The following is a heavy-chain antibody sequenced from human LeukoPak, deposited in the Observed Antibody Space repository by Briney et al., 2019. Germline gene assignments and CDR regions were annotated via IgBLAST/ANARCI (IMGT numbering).Heavy chain of an antibody. D-gene: IGHD3-3*01. Sequence: ASVKVSCKASGYTFTSYDINWVRQATGQGLEWMGWMNPNSGNTGYAQKFQGRVTMTRNTSISTAYMELSSLRSEDTAVYYCARVRTYDFWSGYTHPFDYWGQGTLVTVSS. CDR2: MNPNSGNT. CDR1: GYTFTSYD. V-gene: IGHV1-8*01. J-gene: IGHJ4*02. CDR3: ARVRTYDFWSGYTHPFDY.